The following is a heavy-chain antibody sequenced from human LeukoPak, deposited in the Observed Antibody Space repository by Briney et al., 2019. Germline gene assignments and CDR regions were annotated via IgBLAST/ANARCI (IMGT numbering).Heavy chain of an antibody. Sequence: GRFLRLSCAASGFTFDDYAMHWVRQAPGKGLEWVSGISWNSGSIGYADSVKGRFTISRDNAKNSLYLQMNSLRAEDTALYYCAKDMRGAAAEYYFDYWGQGTLVTVSS. D-gene: IGHD2-15*01. V-gene: IGHV3-9*01. CDR1: GFTFDDYA. CDR2: ISWNSGSI. J-gene: IGHJ4*02. CDR3: AKDMRGAAAEYYFDY.